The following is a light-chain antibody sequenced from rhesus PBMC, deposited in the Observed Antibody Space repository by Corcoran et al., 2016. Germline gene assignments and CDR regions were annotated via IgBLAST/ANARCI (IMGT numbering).Light chain of an antibody. Sequence: DIQMTQSPSSLSASVGDRVTVTCRASQGLNKDLSWYQQKPGKAPTLLIYAASRLQTGVSSRFRGTGSGTEYTLTISGLQPEDVATYYCLQDYSTPYSFGQGTKVEIK. V-gene: IGKV1-94*01. J-gene: IGKJ2*01. CDR2: AAS. CDR1: QGLNKD. CDR3: LQDYSTPYS.